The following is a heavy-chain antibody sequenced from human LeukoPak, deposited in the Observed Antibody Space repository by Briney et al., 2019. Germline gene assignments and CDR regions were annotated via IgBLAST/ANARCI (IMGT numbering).Heavy chain of an antibody. V-gene: IGHV5-51*01. D-gene: IGHD3-3*01. J-gene: IGHJ3*02. CDR1: GYRFTSYW. CDR3: ARRLGITIFGVVIISAFDI. Sequence: GGSLKSSFKGSGYRFTSYWIGWGRRMPGKGVGGRGMNYPGECDTRYSPSFKGQVTISADKNKNNTYLQWSSLKASDTAMYYCARRLGITIFGVVIISAFDIWGQGTMVTVSS. CDR2: NYPGECDT.